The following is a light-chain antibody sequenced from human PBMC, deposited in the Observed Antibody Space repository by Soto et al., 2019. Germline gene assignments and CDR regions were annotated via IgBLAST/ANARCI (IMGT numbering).Light chain of an antibody. Sequence: SALTQPASVSGSPGQSITISCTGTSSDVVGYNYVSWYQQHPGKAPKLMIYEVSYRPSGVSNRFSGSKSGNTASLTITGLQAEDEADYYCSSYTSSSTLDYVFGTGTKVTVL. CDR1: SSDVVGYNY. V-gene: IGLV2-14*01. CDR2: EVS. J-gene: IGLJ1*01. CDR3: SSYTSSSTLDYV.